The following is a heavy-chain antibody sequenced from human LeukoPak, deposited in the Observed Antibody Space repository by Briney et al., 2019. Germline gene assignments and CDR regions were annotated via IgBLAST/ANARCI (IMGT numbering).Heavy chain of an antibody. D-gene: IGHD4-17*01. CDR3: AREVYGDNYFDY. CDR1: GFTFSRNW. V-gene: IGHV3-7*03. CDR2: IKQDGSQK. J-gene: IGHJ4*02. Sequence: GGSLRLSCAASGFTFSRNWMSWVGQAPGNGPEWVANIKQDGSQKYYVDSVKGRFTISRDNAKMSLYLQMNSLRAEDTAMYYCAREVYGDNYFDYWGQGTLVTVSS.